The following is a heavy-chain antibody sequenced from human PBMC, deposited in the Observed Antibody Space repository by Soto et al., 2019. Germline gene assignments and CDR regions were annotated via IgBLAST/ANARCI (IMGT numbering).Heavy chain of an antibody. V-gene: IGHV3-23*01. CDR1: GFTFSSYA. Sequence: VQLLESGGGLVQPGGSLRLSCAASGFTFSSYAMSWVRQAPGKGLEWVSAISGSGGSTYYADSVKGRFTISRDNSKNTLYLQMNSLRAEDTAVYYCAKGREAYYDILTPNWFDPWGQGTLVTVSS. CDR3: AKGREAYYDILTPNWFDP. D-gene: IGHD3-9*01. CDR2: ISGSGGST. J-gene: IGHJ5*02.